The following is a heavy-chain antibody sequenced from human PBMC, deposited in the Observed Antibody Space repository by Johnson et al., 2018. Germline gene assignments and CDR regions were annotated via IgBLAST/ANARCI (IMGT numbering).Heavy chain of an antibody. CDR3: AREKLAVTPARYYYYYMDV. Sequence: VQLVESGGGLVQPGRSLRLSCAASGFTFDDYAMHWVRQAPGKGLEWVSGISWNSGTIGYADSVKGRFTISSDNAKNSPYLQMNSLRAEDTAVYYGAREKLAVTPARYYYYYMDVWGKGTTVTVSS. D-gene: IGHD5-18*01. J-gene: IGHJ6*03. CDR2: ISWNSGTI. V-gene: IGHV3-9*01. CDR1: GFTFDDYA.